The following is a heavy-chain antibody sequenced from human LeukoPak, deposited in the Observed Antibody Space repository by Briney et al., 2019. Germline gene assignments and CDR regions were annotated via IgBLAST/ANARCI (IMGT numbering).Heavy chain of an antibody. Sequence: GESLKISCKGSGYRFTDYWIGWMRQMPGKGLEWMGIIYPGDSDTRYSPSFQGQVTISVDKSVSTAYMQWSSLKASDTAMYYCARRAGYSSSWYYFDYWGQGTLVTVSS. V-gene: IGHV5-51*01. CDR1: GYRFTDYW. CDR2: IYPGDSDT. CDR3: ARRAGYSSSWYYFDY. J-gene: IGHJ4*02. D-gene: IGHD6-13*01.